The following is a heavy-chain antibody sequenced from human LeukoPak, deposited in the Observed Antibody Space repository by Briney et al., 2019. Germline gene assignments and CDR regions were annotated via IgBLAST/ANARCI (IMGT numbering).Heavy chain of an antibody. CDR2: ISHSGST. D-gene: IGHD3-9*01. V-gene: IGHV4-38-2*01. Sequence: KPSETLSLTCAVSGYSISSGYYWGWIRQPPGKGLEWIGSISHSGSTYYNPSLTSRATISVDTSKNQFSLKLSSVTASDTAVYYCARRYFPRYFDYWGQGTLVTVSS. J-gene: IGHJ4*02. CDR3: ARRYFPRYFDY. CDR1: GYSISSGYY.